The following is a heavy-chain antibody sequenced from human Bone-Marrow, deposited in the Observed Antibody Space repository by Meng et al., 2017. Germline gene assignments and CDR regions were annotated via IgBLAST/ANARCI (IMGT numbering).Heavy chain of an antibody. D-gene: IGHD6-13*01. CDR3: ARDLRDSSSWYVRDPYYFDY. CDR1: GFTFSNAW. Sequence: GSLRLSCAASGFTFSNAWMTWVRQAPGKGLEWIGSIYYSGSTYYNPSLKSRVTISVDTSKNQFSLKLSSVTAADTAVYYCARDLRDSSSWYVRDPYYFDYWGQGTLVTVSS. CDR2: IYYSGST. J-gene: IGHJ4*02. V-gene: IGHV4-4*02.